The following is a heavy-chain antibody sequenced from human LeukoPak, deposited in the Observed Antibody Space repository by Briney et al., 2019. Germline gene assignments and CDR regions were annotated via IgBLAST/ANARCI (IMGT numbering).Heavy chain of an antibody. D-gene: IGHD2-2*01. CDR3: VRSGGYCGTTTCHVEYFDL. J-gene: IGHJ2*01. CDR1: GGSFSGYY. V-gene: IGHV4-34*01. CDR2: INHSGST. Sequence: PSETLSLTCAVYGGSFSGYYWSWIRQPPGKGLEWIGEINHSGSTNYNPSLKSRVTKSVDTSKNQFSLKLSSVTAADTAVYYCVRSGGYCGTTTCHVEYFDLWGRGTLVTVSS.